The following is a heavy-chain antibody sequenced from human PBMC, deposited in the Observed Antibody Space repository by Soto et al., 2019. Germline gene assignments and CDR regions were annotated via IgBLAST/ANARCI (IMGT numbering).Heavy chain of an antibody. CDR1: VGSISSSNW. Sequence: KASEALSVSCAFYVGSISSSNWGSCFRQPPGKGLEWIVEIYHSGSTNYNPSLKSRVTISVDKSKNQFSLKLSSVTAADTAVYYCARLYSSSWYGYGMDVWGQGTTVTVSS. V-gene: IGHV4-4*02. CDR2: IYHSGST. D-gene: IGHD6-13*01. CDR3: ARLYSSSWYGYGMDV. J-gene: IGHJ6*01.